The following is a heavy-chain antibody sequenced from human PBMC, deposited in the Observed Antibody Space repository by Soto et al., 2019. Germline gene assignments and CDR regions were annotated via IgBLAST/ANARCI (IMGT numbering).Heavy chain of an antibody. V-gene: IGHV3-23*01. CDR2: ISGSGGST. D-gene: IGHD4-17*01. Sequence: GGSLRLSCAASGFTFSSYAMSWVRQAPGKGLEWVSAISGSGGSTYYADSVKGRFTISRDNSKNTLYLQMNSLRAEDTAVYYCAKDGPMTTAPYYYYGMDVWGQGTTVTVSS. CDR1: GFTFSSYA. J-gene: IGHJ6*02. CDR3: AKDGPMTTAPYYYYGMDV.